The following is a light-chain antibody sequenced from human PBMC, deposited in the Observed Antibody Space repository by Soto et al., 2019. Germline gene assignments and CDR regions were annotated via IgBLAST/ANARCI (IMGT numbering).Light chain of an antibody. Sequence: QSVLTQPPSASETPGQRVIISCSGSTSNIGTYSVYWYQQLPGSAPRLLVYGSDQRPSGVPDRFSGSKSGTSASLAISGLRSEDEADYYCATWDDSLSGWVFGGGTKLTVL. CDR2: GSD. V-gene: IGLV1-47*01. CDR3: ATWDDSLSGWV. CDR1: TSNIGTYS. J-gene: IGLJ3*02.